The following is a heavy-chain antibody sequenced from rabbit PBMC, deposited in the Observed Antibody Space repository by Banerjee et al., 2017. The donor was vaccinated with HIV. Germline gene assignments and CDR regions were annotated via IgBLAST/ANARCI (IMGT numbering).Heavy chain of an antibody. Sequence: QEQLVESGGGLVQPGGSLTLSCKASGFSFSGIYWICWVRQAPGKGLEWIACIYAGNSVGTYYASWAKGRFTISKTSSTTVTLQMTSLTAADTATYFCARERAGDAAYGYVGHDGFDPWGPGTLVTVS. V-gene: IGHV1S45*01. CDR3: ARERAGDAAYGYVGHDGFDP. J-gene: IGHJ2*01. CDR2: IYAGNSVGT. CDR1: GFSFSGIYW. D-gene: IGHD6-1*01.